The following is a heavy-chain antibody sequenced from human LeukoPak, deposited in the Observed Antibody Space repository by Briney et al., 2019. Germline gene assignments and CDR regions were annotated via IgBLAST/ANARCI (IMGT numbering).Heavy chain of an antibody. CDR3: TTDYYDSSAYPLNFDY. V-gene: IGHV3-15*01. CDR1: GVSFNYAW. J-gene: IGHJ4*02. CDR2: IRSKTDGGTT. D-gene: IGHD3-22*01. Sequence: GGSLRLSCAASGVSFNYAWMGWVRQAPGKGLEWVGRIRSKTDGGTTDYAAPVKGRFTISRDDSKNTLYLQMNSLKTEDTAVYYCTTDYYDSSAYPLNFDYWGQGTLVTVSS.